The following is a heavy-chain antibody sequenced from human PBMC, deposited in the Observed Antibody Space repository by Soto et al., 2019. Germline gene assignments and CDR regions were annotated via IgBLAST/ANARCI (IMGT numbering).Heavy chain of an antibody. D-gene: IGHD6-6*01. J-gene: IGHJ4*02. V-gene: IGHV3-23*01. Sequence: GGSLRLSCAASGFTFSSYAMSWVRQAPGKGLEWVSAISGSGGSTYYADSVKGRFTISRDNSKNTLYLQMNSLRAEDTAVYYCAKDYSTGLSIAALYYFDYWGQGTLVTVSS. CDR3: AKDYSTGLSIAALYYFDY. CDR1: GFTFSSYA. CDR2: ISGSGGST.